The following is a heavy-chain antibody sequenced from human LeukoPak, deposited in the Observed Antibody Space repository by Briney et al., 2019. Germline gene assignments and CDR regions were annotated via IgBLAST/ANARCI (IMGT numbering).Heavy chain of an antibody. CDR1: GLAFISDW. J-gene: IGHJ4*02. V-gene: IGHV3-74*01. CDR2: INSDGSST. D-gene: IGHD3-10*01. Sequence: GCRSRSFSASGLAFISDWMHWVGPAPGKGRVWVSRINSDGSSTSYADSVKGRFTISRDNAKNTLYLQMNSLRAEDTAVHYCARVSLWFGEFDSWGQGTLVTVSS. CDR3: ARVSLWFGEFDS.